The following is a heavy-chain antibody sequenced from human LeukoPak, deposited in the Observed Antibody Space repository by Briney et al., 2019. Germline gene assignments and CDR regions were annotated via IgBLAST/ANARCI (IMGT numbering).Heavy chain of an antibody. J-gene: IGHJ4*02. CDR1: GGTFSSYA. D-gene: IGHD1-1*01. V-gene: IGHV1-69*01. CDR3: ARDRQLGRYFDY. CDR2: IIPIFGTA. Sequence: GSLVKVSCKASGGTFSSYAISWVRQAPGQGLEWMGGIIPIFGTANYAQKFQGRVTITADESTSTAYMELSSLRSEDTAVYYCARDRQLGRYFDYWGQGTLVTVSS.